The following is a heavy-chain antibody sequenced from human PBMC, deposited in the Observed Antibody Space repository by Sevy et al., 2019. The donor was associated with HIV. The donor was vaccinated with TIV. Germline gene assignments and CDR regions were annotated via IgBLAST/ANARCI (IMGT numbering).Heavy chain of an antibody. D-gene: IGHD3-3*01. V-gene: IGHV3-7*01. J-gene: IGHJ6*02. Sequence: GGSLRLSCAASGFTFSSYWMSWVRQAPGKGLEWVANIKQDGSEKYYVDSVKGRFTISRDNAKNSLYLQMNSLRAEDTAVYYCARAPPLTYYDFWSGESFYYYYGMDVWGQGTWSPSP. CDR3: ARAPPLTYYDFWSGESFYYYYGMDV. CDR1: GFTFSSYW. CDR2: IKQDGSEK.